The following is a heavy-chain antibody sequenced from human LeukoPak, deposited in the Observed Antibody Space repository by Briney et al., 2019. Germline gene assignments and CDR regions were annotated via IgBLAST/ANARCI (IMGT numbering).Heavy chain of an antibody. V-gene: IGHV3-30*04. Sequence: GESLRLACAASGFTFSSYAMDWVRPAPGEGLEWVAVMSYDGSNKYYADSGKGRFTISRDHYKNTLYLQINRLRAEDTAVYHCASSRLADSAYGEFDYWGQGPLDTVSS. CDR2: MSYDGSNK. D-gene: IGHD5-12*01. CDR1: GFTFSSYA. J-gene: IGHJ4*02. CDR3: ASSRLADSAYGEFDY.